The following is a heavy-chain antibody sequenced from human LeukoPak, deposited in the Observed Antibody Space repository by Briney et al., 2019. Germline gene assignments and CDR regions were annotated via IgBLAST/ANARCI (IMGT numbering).Heavy chain of an antibody. CDR2: IRSDGSDK. CDR3: AKVSGWEPWKALGS. J-gene: IGHJ5*02. D-gene: IGHD1-26*01. Sequence: GGSLRLSCAASGFSFSVYGMHWVRQPPGKGLQWVSFIRSDGSDKYYADSVKGRFTIARDNSKNTVDLQMNSLRGEDTAVYFCAKVSGWEPWKALGSWGQGTLVTVSS. V-gene: IGHV3-30*02. CDR1: GFSFSVYG.